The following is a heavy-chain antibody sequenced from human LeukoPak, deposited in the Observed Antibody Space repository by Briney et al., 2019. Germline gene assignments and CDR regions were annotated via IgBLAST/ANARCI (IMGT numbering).Heavy chain of an antibody. CDR1: GFTFSSYS. Sequence: PGGSLRLSCAASGFTFSSYSVNWVRQAPGKGLEWVSSISSSSSYIYYADSVKGRFTISRDNAKNSLYLQMNSLRAEDTAVYYCARDLFYDYIWGSFKGSYWGQGTLVTVSS. V-gene: IGHV3-21*01. CDR2: ISSSSSYI. D-gene: IGHD3-16*01. J-gene: IGHJ4*02. CDR3: ARDLFYDYIWGSFKGSY.